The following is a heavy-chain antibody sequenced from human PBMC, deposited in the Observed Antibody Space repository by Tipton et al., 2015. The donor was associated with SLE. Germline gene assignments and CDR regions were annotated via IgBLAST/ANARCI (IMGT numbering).Heavy chain of an antibody. CDR2: IYYSGST. CDR1: GGSISSSSYY. CDR3: ARQDRDGDGQISRPFDF. Sequence: GLVKPSETLSLTCTVSGGSISSSSYYWGWIRQPPGKGLEWIGSIYYSGSTYYNPSLKSRVTISVDTSKDQFSLNLSSVTAADTAVYYCARQDRDGDGQISRPFDFWGQGTLVTVSS. V-gene: IGHV4-39*07. J-gene: IGHJ4*02. D-gene: IGHD4-17*01.